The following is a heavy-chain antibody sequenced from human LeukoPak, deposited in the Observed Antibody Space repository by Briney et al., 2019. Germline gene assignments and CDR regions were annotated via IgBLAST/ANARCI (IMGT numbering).Heavy chain of an antibody. CDR3: ARDPGSGYYPSNYFDY. CDR1: GYTFTSYG. D-gene: IGHD3-22*01. V-gene: IGHV1-18*01. CDR2: ISAYNGNT. J-gene: IGHJ4*02. Sequence: ASVKVSCKASGYTFTSYGISWVRQAPGQGLEWMGWISAYNGNTNHAQKLQGRVTMTTDTSASTAYMELRSLRSDDTAVYYCARDPGSGYYPSNYFDYWGQGTLVTVSS.